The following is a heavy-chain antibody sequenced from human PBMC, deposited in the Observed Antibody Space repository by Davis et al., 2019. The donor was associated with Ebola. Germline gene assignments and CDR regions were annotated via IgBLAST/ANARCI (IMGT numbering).Heavy chain of an antibody. Sequence: GESLKISCAASGFTFSSYGMHWVRQAPGKGLEWVAVIWYDGSNKYYADSVKGRFTISRDNSKNTLYLQMNSLRAEDTAVYYCARGGLRWYHPGDYWGQGTLVTVSS. J-gene: IGHJ4*02. CDR2: IWYDGSNK. V-gene: IGHV3-33*01. D-gene: IGHD4-23*01. CDR3: ARGGLRWYHPGDY. CDR1: GFTFSSYG.